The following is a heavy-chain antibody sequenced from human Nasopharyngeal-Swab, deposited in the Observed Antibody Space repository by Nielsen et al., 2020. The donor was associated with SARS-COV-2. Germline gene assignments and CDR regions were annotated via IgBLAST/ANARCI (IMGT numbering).Heavy chain of an antibody. D-gene: IGHD3-22*01. CDR2: ISGSGGST. CDR1: GFTFSSNA. CDR3: AKPYRITMIVVGGGMDV. J-gene: IGHJ6*02. V-gene: IGHV3-23*01. Sequence: GESLKISCAASGFTFSSNAMSWVRQAPGKGLEWVSAISGSGGSTYYADSVKGRFTISRDNSKNTLYLQMNSLRAEDTAVYYCAKPYRITMIVVGGGMDVWGQGTTVTVSS.